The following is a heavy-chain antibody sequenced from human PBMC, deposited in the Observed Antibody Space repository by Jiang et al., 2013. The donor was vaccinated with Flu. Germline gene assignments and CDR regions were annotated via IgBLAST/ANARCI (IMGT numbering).Heavy chain of an antibody. Sequence: QLVESGGGVVQPGRSLRLSCAASGFIFRNYGMHWVRQAPGKGLEWVAVIWYDGSNKYYADSVRGRFTISRDNSKNTLYLQMNSLRAEDTAVYYCVRVADDSSAEYYFDYWGQGTLVTVSS. CDR1: GFIFRNYG. V-gene: IGHV3-33*01. CDR3: VRVADDSSAEYYFDY. J-gene: IGHJ4*02. CDR2: IWYDGSNK. D-gene: IGHD3-22*01.